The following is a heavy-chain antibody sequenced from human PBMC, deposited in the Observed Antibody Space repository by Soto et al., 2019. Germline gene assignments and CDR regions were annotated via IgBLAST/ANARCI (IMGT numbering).Heavy chain of an antibody. J-gene: IGHJ6*02. Sequence: SDTLSLTGTPSRGSLARYSCTSPRQPPGKRLAWISSIYYSRSTHYNPSLQSRDTISVDTSKNQFSLKLSSVTAADTAVYYCARGTWANYYYYGMDVWGQGTTVTVSS. V-gene: IGHV4-59*01. CDR1: RGSLARYS. D-gene: IGHD1-26*01. CDR2: IYYSRST. CDR3: ARGTWANYYYYGMDV.